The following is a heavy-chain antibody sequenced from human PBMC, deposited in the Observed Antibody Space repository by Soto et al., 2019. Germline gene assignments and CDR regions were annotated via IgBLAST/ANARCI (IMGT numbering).Heavy chain of an antibody. CDR2: IDPSDSYT. Sequence: GESLKISCKGSGYSFTSYWISWVRQMHGKGLEWMGRIDPSDSYTNYSPSFQGHVTISADKSISTAYLQWSSLKASDTAMYYCATTGIQLWWASGSMALDVWGEGTTVTVSS. V-gene: IGHV5-10-1*01. CDR3: ATTGIQLWWASGSMALDV. D-gene: IGHD5-18*01. CDR1: GYSFTSYW. J-gene: IGHJ6*04.